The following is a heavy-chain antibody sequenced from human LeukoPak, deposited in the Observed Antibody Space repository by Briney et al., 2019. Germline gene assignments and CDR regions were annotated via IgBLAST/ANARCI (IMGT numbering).Heavy chain of an antibody. Sequence: SVKVSCKASGGTFSSYTISWVRQAPGQGLEWMGRIIPILGIANYAQKFQGRVTITADKSTSTVYMELSSLRSEDTAVYYCALVVPAAGNWFDPWGQGTLVTVSS. CDR3: ALVVPAAGNWFDP. J-gene: IGHJ5*02. CDR2: IIPILGIA. D-gene: IGHD2-2*01. V-gene: IGHV1-69*02. CDR1: GGTFSSYT.